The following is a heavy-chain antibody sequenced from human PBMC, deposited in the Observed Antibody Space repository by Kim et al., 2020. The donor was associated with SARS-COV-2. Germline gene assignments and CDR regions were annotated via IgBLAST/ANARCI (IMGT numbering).Heavy chain of an antibody. D-gene: IGHD2-15*01. J-gene: IGHJ3*02. V-gene: IGHV3-33*05. Sequence: GGSLRLSCAASGFIFRTYGVHWVRQAPGKGLEWVALVSSDGNNKYYAESLKGRFTISRDNSKNTLYLQMNSLRAEDTAVYYCMVGPRTEGDIWGQGTMVSVSS. CDR2: VSSDGNNK. CDR1: GFIFRTYG. CDR3: MVGPRTEGDI.